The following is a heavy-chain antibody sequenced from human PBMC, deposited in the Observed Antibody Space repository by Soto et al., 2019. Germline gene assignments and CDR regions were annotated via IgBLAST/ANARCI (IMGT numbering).Heavy chain of an antibody. V-gene: IGHV3-30*18. Sequence: QVQLVESGGGVVQPGRSLRLSCAASGFTFSTYGMHWARQAPGKGLEWVADISYDGRNKYYADSVKGRFTISRDNSKNTLYLQMNSLRAEDTAVYYCAKGACGMDVWGQGTTVTVSS. CDR3: AKGACGMDV. J-gene: IGHJ6*02. CDR1: GFTFSTYG. CDR2: ISYDGRNK.